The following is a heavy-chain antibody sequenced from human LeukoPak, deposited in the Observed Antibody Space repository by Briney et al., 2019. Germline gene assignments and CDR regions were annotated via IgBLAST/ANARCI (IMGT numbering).Heavy chain of an antibody. CDR2: LDVEDDEP. CDR1: GYRLSELS. V-gene: IGHV1-24*01. J-gene: IGHJ6*03. Sequence: ASVKVSCKVSGYRLSELSMDWVRQAPGKGLEWMGGLDVEDDEPIYAQKFQGRVIMTEDTSTDTAYMELSSLRSEDTAVYYCATEATSPDYNYYMDVWGKGTTVTVSS. CDR3: ATEATSPDYNYYMDV. D-gene: IGHD2-2*01.